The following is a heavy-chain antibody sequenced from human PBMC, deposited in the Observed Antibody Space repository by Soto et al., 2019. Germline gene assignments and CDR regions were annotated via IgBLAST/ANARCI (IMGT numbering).Heavy chain of an antibody. D-gene: IGHD2-15*01. J-gene: IGHJ6*02. Sequence: ASVKVSCKASGGTFSSYAISWVRQAPGQGLEWMGGIIPIFGTANYAQKFQGRVTITADESTSTAYMELSSLRSEDTAVYYCARAMEYCSGGSCYPRQTTYYYYYGMDVWGQGTTVTVSS. CDR2: IIPIFGTA. CDR3: ARAMEYCSGGSCYPRQTTYYYYYGMDV. CDR1: GGTFSSYA. V-gene: IGHV1-69*13.